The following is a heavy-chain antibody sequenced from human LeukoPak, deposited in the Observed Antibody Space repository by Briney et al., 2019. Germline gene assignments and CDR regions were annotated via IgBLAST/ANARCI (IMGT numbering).Heavy chain of an antibody. J-gene: IGHJ5*02. Sequence: GASVKVSCKASGYTFTGYYMHWTRQAPEEGPEWMGWINPNNGDTKYAEKFQGRVTLTRDTSISTAYMELSSLRSDATAVYYCTRHVIGAPGGNDLWGQGTLVTVSS. D-gene: IGHD4-23*01. CDR2: INPNNGDT. V-gene: IGHV1-2*02. CDR3: TRHVIGAPGGNDL. CDR1: GYTFTGYY.